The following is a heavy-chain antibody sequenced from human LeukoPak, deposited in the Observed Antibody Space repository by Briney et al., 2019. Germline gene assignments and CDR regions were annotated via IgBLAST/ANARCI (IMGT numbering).Heavy chain of an antibody. D-gene: IGHD3-22*01. V-gene: IGHV3-30*03. Sequence: PGGSLRLSCAASGFTLSSYGMHWVRQAPGKGLEWVAVISYDGSNKYYADSVKGRFTISRDDAKNSLYLEMDSLRAEDTAVYYCARTIYYYESTSYFSDAFDVWGQGTMVTVSS. J-gene: IGHJ3*01. CDR1: GFTLSSYG. CDR3: ARTIYYYESTSYFSDAFDV. CDR2: ISYDGSNK.